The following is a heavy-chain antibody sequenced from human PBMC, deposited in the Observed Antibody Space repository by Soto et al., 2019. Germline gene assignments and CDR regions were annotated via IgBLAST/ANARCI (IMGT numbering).Heavy chain of an antibody. J-gene: IGHJ4*02. Sequence: SETLSLTCTVSGGSISSYYWSWIRQPPGKGLEWIGYIYYSGSTNYNPSLKSRVTISVDTSKNQFSLKLSSVTAADTAVYYCASIGAVGTIDYWGQGTLVTVSS. CDR1: GGSISSYY. CDR3: ASIGAVGTIDY. CDR2: IYYSGST. D-gene: IGHD6-19*01. V-gene: IGHV4-59*01.